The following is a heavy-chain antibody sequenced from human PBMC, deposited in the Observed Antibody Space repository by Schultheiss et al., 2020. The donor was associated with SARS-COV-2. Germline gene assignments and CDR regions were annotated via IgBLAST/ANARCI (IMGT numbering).Heavy chain of an antibody. J-gene: IGHJ2*01. D-gene: IGHD2-2*02. CDR2: IWYDGSNK. CDR1: GFTFSSYA. CDR3: AKVPYCSSTSCYRYFDL. V-gene: IGHV3-30*02. Sequence: GGSLRLSCAASGFTFSSYAMHWVRQAPGKGLEWVAVIWYDGSNKYYADSVKGRFTISRDNSKNTLYLQMNSLRAEDTAVYYCAKVPYCSSTSCYRYFDLWGRGTLVTVSS.